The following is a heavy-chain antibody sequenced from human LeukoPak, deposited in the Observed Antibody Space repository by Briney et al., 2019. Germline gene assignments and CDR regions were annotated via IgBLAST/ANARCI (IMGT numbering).Heavy chain of an antibody. CDR1: GYTFTSYG. CDR3: ARDLTGYYYDSSGYYPGY. D-gene: IGHD3-22*01. CDR2: INPNSGGT. J-gene: IGHJ4*02. Sequence: ASVKVSCKASGYTFTSYGISWVRQAPGQGLEWMGWINPNSGGTNYAQKFQGRVTMTRDTSISTAYMELSRLRSDDTAVYYCARDLTGYYYDSSGYYPGYWGQGTLVTVSS. V-gene: IGHV1-2*02.